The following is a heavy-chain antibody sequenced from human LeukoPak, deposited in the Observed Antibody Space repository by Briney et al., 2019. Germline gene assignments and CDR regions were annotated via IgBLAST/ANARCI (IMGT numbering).Heavy chain of an antibody. V-gene: IGHV1-18*01. CDR1: GYTFTSYG. D-gene: IGHD5-18*01. J-gene: IGHJ4*02. CDR2: ISAYNANT. Sequence: GASVKVSCKASGYTFTSYGITWVRQAPGQGLEWMGWISAYNANTNYAQKLQGRVTMTTDTSTNTAYMELRSLRSDDTAVYYCARVYSYGPYFDYWGQGTLVTVSS. CDR3: ARVYSYGPYFDY.